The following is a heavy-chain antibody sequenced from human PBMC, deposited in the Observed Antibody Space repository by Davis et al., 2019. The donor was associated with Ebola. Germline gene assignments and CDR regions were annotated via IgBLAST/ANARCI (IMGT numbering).Heavy chain of an antibody. CDR2: SRNKENRYST. CDR3: VTENWYRFES. J-gene: IGHJ4*02. D-gene: IGHD1/OR15-1a*01. CDR1: GFPFSVYF. Sequence: GESLKISCAASGFPFSVYFMDWVRLPPVKGLEWVGLSRNKENRYSTEYAASVKGRFTISRDDSKNLLYLEMNGLRTEDTAVYYFVTENWYRFESWGQGTLVTVSS. V-gene: IGHV3-72*01.